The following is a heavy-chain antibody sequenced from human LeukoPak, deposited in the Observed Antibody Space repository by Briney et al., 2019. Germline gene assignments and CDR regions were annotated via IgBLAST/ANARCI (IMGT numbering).Heavy chain of an antibody. CDR3: ARVIRRPDYDILPGYPIVDY. J-gene: IGHJ4*02. CDR1: GGSISSYY. CDR2: IYYSGST. Sequence: PSETLSLTCTVSGGSISSYYWSWIRQPPGKGLEWIGYIYYSGSTNYNPSLKSRVTISVDTSKNQFSLKLSSVTAADTAVYYCARVIRRPDYDILPGYPIVDYWGQGTLVTVSS. V-gene: IGHV4-59*01. D-gene: IGHD3-9*01.